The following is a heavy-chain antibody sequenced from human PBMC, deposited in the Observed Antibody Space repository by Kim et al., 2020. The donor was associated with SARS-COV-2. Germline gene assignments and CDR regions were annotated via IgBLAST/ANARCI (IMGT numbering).Heavy chain of an antibody. CDR2: IYYSGST. J-gene: IGHJ4*02. V-gene: IGHV4-39*01. CDR1: GGSITSSSYY. CDR3: ARHELRRMIVAAISDYSLPFDY. Sequence: SETLSLTCTVSGGSITSSSYYWGWIRQPPGKGLEWIGSIYYSGSTYYNPSLKSRVTISADTSKNQFSLQLSSVTAADTAVYYCARHELRRMIVAAISDYSLPFDYWGQGTLVTVSS. D-gene: IGHD3-22*01.